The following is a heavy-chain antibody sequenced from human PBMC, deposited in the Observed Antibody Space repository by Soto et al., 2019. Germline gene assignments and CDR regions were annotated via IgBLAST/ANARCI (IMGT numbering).Heavy chain of an antibody. Sequence: QVQLVQSEAEVKQPGASVQVSCKAFGYTFTTYFIHWVRQAPVQGFEWLGRSNPTGGDTVYAQKFQDRVSVTRDTSTSTVNIEQGSLTSKDTAVYYCARGSYASNVFIMDVLGQGTAVTVSS. CDR2: SNPTGGDT. V-gene: IGHV1-46*01. J-gene: IGHJ6*02. D-gene: IGHD2-2*01. CDR1: GYTFTTYF. CDR3: ARGSYASNVFIMDV.